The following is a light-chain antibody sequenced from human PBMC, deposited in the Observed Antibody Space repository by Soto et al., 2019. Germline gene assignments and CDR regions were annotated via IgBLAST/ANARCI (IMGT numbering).Light chain of an antibody. CDR3: QQRSKWPFLT. V-gene: IGKV3-11*01. CDR1: QSVSSY. CDR2: DAS. J-gene: IGKJ4*01. Sequence: EIVLTQSPATLSLSPGERATLSCRASQSVSSYLAWYQQKPGQAPRLLIYDASNRATGIPARFSGSGSGTDFTLTISSLEPEDFEVYYGQQRSKWPFLTFGGGTKVEIK.